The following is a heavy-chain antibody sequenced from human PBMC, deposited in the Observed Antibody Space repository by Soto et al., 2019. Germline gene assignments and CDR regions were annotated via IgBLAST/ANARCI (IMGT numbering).Heavy chain of an antibody. CDR2: IPNTENKK. CDR3: ARTAGGRVRGALDI. D-gene: IGHD6-13*01. J-gene: IGHJ3*02. CDR1: GFTLSSYG. V-gene: IGHV3-30-3*01. Sequence: ESGGGVVQPGTSLRLSCVASGFTLSSYGMHWVRQAPGKGLEWVAVIPNTENKKYYADSVKGRFTISRDNSQNTLFLQMDSLMSEDTAMYYCARTAGGRVRGALDIWGQGTMVTVS.